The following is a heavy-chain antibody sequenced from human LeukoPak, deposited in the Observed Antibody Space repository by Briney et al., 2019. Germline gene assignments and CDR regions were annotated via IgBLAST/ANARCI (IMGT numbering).Heavy chain of an antibody. D-gene: IGHD3-10*01. CDR1: GYTLTELS. CDR3: ATGPVGDMVRGVIIGPFFDY. CDR2: FDPEDGET. Sequence: ASVKVSCKVSGYTLTELSMHWVRQAPGKGLEWMGGFDPEDGETIYAQKFQGRVTMTEDTSTDTAYMELSSLRSEDTAVYYCATGPVGDMVRGVIIGPFFDYWGQGTLVTVSS. J-gene: IGHJ4*02. V-gene: IGHV1-24*01.